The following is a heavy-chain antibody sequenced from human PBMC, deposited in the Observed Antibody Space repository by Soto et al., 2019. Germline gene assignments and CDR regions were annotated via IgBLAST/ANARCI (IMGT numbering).Heavy chain of an antibody. CDR1: GVSISSYY. V-gene: IGHV4-59*04. CDR3: GEVGAAGRSSTHHDY. Sequence: PSETLSLTCAASGVSISSYYWSWIRQPPGKGLEWIGYVFYNEIIKYSPSLKGRGTMSMGMSTNNLSLERRSVTAADTAVYFCGEVGAAGRSSTHHDYWGQGA. J-gene: IGHJ4*02. CDR2: VFYNEII. D-gene: IGHD6-19*01.